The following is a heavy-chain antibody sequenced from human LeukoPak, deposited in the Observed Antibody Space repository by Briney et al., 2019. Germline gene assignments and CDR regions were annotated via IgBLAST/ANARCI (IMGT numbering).Heavy chain of an antibody. CDR1: GFTFSSYS. V-gene: IGHV3-48*04. CDR3: ARAVGSIAARPGGGY. J-gene: IGHJ4*02. CDR2: ISSSSTI. D-gene: IGHD6-6*01. Sequence: PGGSLRLSCAASGFTFSSYSMNWVRQALGKGLEWVSYISSSSTIYYADSVKGRFTISRDNAKNSLYLQMNSLRAEDTAVYYCARAVGSIAARPGGGYWGQGTLVTVSS.